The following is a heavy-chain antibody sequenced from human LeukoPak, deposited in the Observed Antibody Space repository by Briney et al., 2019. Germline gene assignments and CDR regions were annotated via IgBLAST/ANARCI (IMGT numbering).Heavy chain of an antibody. CDR2: ISGNGGST. D-gene: IGHD5-18*01. V-gene: IGHV3-23*01. CDR3: VKDRAVDTSLVILDY. CDR1: GFTFSNYA. Sequence: GESLKISCAASGFTFSNYAMSWVRQSPGKGLEWVAVISGNGGSTYYADFVKGRFTISRDNSKNTLYVEMNSLRAEDTAIYYCVKDRAVDTSLVILDYWGQGTLVTVSS. J-gene: IGHJ4*02.